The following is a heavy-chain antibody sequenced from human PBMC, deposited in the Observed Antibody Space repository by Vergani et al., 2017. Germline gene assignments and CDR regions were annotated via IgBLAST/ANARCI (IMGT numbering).Heavy chain of an antibody. CDR1: GYTFTGYY. V-gene: IGHV1-69*09. Sequence: QVQLVQSGAEVKKPGASVKVSCKASGYTFTGYYMHWVRQAPGQGLEWMGRIIPILGIANYAQKFQGRVTITADKSTSTAYMELSSLRSEDTAVYYCARSYYDFWSGYRTSYWYFDLWGRGTLVTVSS. D-gene: IGHD3-3*01. J-gene: IGHJ2*01. CDR3: ARSYYDFWSGYRTSYWYFDL. CDR2: IIPILGIA.